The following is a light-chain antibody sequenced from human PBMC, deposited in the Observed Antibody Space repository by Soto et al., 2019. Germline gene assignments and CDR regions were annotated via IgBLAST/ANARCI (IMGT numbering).Light chain of an antibody. CDR1: QGIRND. CDR3: QQYGGSPVT. Sequence: AIQMTQSPSSLSASVGDRVTITCRASQGIRNDLGWYQQKPGKAPKLLIYAASSLQSGVPSRFSGSGSGTDFTLTISRLEPEDFAVYYCQQYGGSPVTFGQGTRLEIK. CDR2: AAS. J-gene: IGKJ5*01. V-gene: IGKV1-6*01.